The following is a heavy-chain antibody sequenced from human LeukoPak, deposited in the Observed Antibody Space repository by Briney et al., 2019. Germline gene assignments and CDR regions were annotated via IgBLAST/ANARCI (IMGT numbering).Heavy chain of an antibody. CDR2: IYYSGSA. V-gene: IGHV4-61*01. CDR1: GGSVSSGSYY. D-gene: IGHD6-19*01. J-gene: IGHJ4*02. CDR3: ARDSGGWNY. Sequence: SETLSLTCTVSGGSVSSGSYYWSWIRQPPGKGLEWIGYIYYSGSANYNPSLKSRVTISVDTSKNQFSLKLSSVTAADTAVYYCARDSGGWNYWGQGTLVTVSS.